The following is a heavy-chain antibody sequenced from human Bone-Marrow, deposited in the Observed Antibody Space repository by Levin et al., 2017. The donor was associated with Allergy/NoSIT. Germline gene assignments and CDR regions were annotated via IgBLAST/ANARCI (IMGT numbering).Heavy chain of an antibody. V-gene: IGHV3-33*01. CDR1: GFTFSSYG. CDR2: IWYDGSNK. CDR3: ARVGYCSGGSCYHAFDI. J-gene: IGHJ3*02. D-gene: IGHD2-15*01. Sequence: PGGSLRLSCAASGFTFSSYGMHWVRQAPGKGLEWVAVIWYDGSNKYYADSVKGRFTISRDNSKNTLYLQMNSLRAEDTAVYYCARVGYCSGGSCYHAFDIWGQGTMVTVSS.